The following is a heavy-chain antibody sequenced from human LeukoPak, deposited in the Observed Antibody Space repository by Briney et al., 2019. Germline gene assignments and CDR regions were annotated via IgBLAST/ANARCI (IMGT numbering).Heavy chain of an antibody. Sequence: PGGSLRLSCAASGFTFSSYAMSWVRQAPGKGLEWASAISGSGGSTYYADSVKGRFTISRDNSKNTLYLQMNSLRAEDTAVYYCAKKSAVRDYYDSSGYRTPSWFDPWGQGTLVTVSS. J-gene: IGHJ5*02. D-gene: IGHD3-22*01. CDR2: ISGSGGST. CDR3: AKKSAVRDYYDSSGYRTPSWFDP. CDR1: GFTFSSYA. V-gene: IGHV3-23*01.